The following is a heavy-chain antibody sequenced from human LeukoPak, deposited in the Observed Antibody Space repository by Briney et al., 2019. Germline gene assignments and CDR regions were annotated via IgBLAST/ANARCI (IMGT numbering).Heavy chain of an antibody. CDR3: AREVDGDYVRGYFDY. CDR1: GGSISSYY. Sequence: SETLSLTCTVSGGSISSYYWSWIRQPPGKGLEWIGYIYYSGSTNYNPSLKSRVTISVDTSKNQFSLKLSSVTAADTAVYYCAREVDGDYVRGYFDYWGQGTLVTVSS. CDR2: IYYSGST. D-gene: IGHD4-17*01. J-gene: IGHJ4*02. V-gene: IGHV4-59*12.